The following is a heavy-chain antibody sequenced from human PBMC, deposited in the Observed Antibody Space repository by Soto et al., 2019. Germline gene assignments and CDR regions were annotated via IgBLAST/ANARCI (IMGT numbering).Heavy chain of an antibody. J-gene: IGHJ6*02. CDR3: ARGTTGTQIPYYYYYGMDV. D-gene: IGHD1-7*01. CDR1: GYIFTDYY. V-gene: IGHV1-46*01. CDR2: VNPSGGST. Sequence: GASVKVSCKASGYIFTDYYMHWVRQAPGQGLEWMGIVNPSGGSTTYAQTFQGRVSMTRDTSTSTVYMELSSLRSEDTAVYYCARGTTGTQIPYYYYYGMDVWGQGTTVTVS.